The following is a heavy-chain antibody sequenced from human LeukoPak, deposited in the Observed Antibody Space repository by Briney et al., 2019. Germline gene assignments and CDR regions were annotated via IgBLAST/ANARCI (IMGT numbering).Heavy chain of an antibody. CDR2: INPAGSET. CDR3: ATFGLVAALDL. CDR1: GFSFNAYW. D-gene: IGHD5-12*01. Sequence: GGFLRLSCAASGFSFNAYWMAWVRQAPGRGLEWVANINPAGSETFHVDPVKGRFSISRDHAKNLVYLQMNSLRAEDTAVYYCATFGLVAALDLWGQGTLVTVSS. V-gene: IGHV3-7*01. J-gene: IGHJ4*02.